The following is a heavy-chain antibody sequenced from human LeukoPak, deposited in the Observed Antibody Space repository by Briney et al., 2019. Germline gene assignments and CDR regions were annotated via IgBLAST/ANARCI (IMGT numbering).Heavy chain of an antibody. CDR2: TSSDGTKR. D-gene: IGHD5-18*01. V-gene: IGHV3-30*04. Sequence: PGGSLRLSCAASGFDFSNYVMNWVRQAPGKGLEWLAVTSSDGTKRYYADSVKGRFTISRDNSKNSLYLQVNSLRPEDTAVYYCARGYRSDYYFDSWGQGTLVTVSS. CDR1: GFDFSNYV. J-gene: IGHJ4*02. CDR3: ARGYRSDYYFDS.